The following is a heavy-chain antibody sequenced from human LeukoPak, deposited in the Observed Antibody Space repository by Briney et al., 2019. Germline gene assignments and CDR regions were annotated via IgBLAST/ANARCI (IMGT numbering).Heavy chain of an antibody. V-gene: IGHV3-74*01. Sequence: GGSLRLSCAASGFTFSSYWMHWVRQAPGKGLVWVSRINTDGSSTSYADPVKGRFTISRDNARNTLYLQMNSLRAEDAAVYYCASPYYDSSGPFDYWGQGTLVTVSS. CDR2: INTDGSST. J-gene: IGHJ4*02. CDR1: GFTFSSYW. D-gene: IGHD3-22*01. CDR3: ASPYYDSSGPFDY.